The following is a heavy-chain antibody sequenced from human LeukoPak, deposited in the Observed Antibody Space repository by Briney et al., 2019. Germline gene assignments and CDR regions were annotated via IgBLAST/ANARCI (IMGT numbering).Heavy chain of an antibody. D-gene: IGHD5-24*01. CDR3: ARDHVGDGYNSDY. V-gene: IGHV4-39*07. J-gene: IGHJ4*02. CDR2: IYYSGNT. CDR1: GDSITSNRSY. Sequence: PSETLSLNCIVSGDSITSNRSYWGWVRQPPGKGLEWIGSIYYSGNTYFNPSLKSRVTISVDTSKNQFSLKLSSVTAADTAVYYCARDHVGDGYNSDYWGQGTLVTVSS.